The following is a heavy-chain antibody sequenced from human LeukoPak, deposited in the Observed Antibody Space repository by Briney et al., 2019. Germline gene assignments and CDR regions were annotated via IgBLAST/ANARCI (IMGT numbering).Heavy chain of an antibody. CDR2: ISSSSSYI. J-gene: IGHJ4*02. V-gene: IGHV3-21*01. D-gene: IGHD3-22*01. CDR1: GFTFSSYS. Sequence: PGGSLRLSCAASGFTFSSYSMNWVRQAPGKGLEWVSSISSSSSYIYYADSVKGRFTISRDNAKNSLYLQMNSLRAEDTAVYYCASLGYYDSSGYRVGGRTGNDYWGQGTLVTVSS. CDR3: ASLGYYDSSGYRVGGRTGNDY.